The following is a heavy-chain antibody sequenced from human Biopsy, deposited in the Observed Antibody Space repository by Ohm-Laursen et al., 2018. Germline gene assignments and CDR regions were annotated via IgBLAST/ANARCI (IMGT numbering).Heavy chain of an antibody. CDR1: GFSFSDYH. D-gene: IGHD3-3*01. V-gene: IGHV3-23*01. J-gene: IGHJ5*02. Sequence: SPRLSCAASGFSFSDYHMRWIRQAPGKGPEWVSTISANGATSYYADSVKGRFTISRDNSKNTLYLQMNSVRADDTAIYYCAKGGSITIFGVVINNCFDPWGQGTRVTVSS. CDR3: AKGGSITIFGVVINNCFDP. CDR2: ISANGATS.